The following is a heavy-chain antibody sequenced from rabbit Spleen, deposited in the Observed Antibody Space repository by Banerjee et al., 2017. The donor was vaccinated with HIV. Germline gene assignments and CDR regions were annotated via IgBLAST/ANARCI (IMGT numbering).Heavy chain of an antibody. J-gene: IGHJ6*01. D-gene: IGHD8-1*01. CDR1: GFSFSGDSY. Sequence: QSLEESGGGLVKPEGSLTLTCTASGFSFSGDSYMNWVRQAPGKGLEWIGYIDPVFGITYYANWVNGRFSISRENAQNTVFLQMTSLTAADTATYFCARDTASSFSSYGMDLWGQGTLVTVS. V-gene: IGHV1S40*01. CDR3: ARDTASSFSSYGMDL. CDR2: IDPVFGIT.